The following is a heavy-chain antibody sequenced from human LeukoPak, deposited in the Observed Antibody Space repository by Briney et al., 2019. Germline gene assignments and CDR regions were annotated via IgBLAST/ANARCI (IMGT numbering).Heavy chain of an antibody. Sequence: SSETLSLTCTVSGGSISSYYWSWIRQPPGKGLEWIGYIYYSGSTNYNPSLKSRVTISVDTSKNQFSLKLSSVTAADTAVYYCARAYSYGTRVYGYWGQGTLVTVSS. CDR1: GGSISSYY. D-gene: IGHD5-18*01. CDR2: IYYSGST. CDR3: ARAYSYGTRVYGY. V-gene: IGHV4-59*12. J-gene: IGHJ4*02.